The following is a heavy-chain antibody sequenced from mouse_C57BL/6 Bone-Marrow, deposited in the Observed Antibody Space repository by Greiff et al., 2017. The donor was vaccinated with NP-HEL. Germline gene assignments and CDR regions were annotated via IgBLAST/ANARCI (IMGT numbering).Heavy chain of an antibody. J-gene: IGHJ2*01. V-gene: IGHV1-69*01. CDR1: GYTFTSYW. CDR2: IDPSDSYT. CDR3: ARRGLTTARLDY. Sequence: QVQLQQPGAELVMPGASVKLSCKASGYTFTSYWMHWVKQRPGQGLEWIGEIDPSDSYTNYNQKFKGKSTLTVDKSSSTAYMQLSSLTSEDSAVYYCARRGLTTARLDYWGKGTTLTVSS. D-gene: IGHD1-2*01.